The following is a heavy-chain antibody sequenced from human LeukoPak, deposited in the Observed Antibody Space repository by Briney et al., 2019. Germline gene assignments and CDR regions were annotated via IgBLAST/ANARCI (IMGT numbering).Heavy chain of an antibody. V-gene: IGHV3-74*01. Sequence: GGSLRLSCAASGFTFSSYWMHWVRQAPGKGLVWVSRINSDGSSTSYADSVKGRFTISRDNAKNTLYLQMNSLRAEDTAVYYCARTGSYFYYYFDYWGQGTLVTVSS. J-gene: IGHJ4*02. CDR2: INSDGSST. CDR3: ARTGSYFYYYFDY. CDR1: GFTFSSYW. D-gene: IGHD1-26*01.